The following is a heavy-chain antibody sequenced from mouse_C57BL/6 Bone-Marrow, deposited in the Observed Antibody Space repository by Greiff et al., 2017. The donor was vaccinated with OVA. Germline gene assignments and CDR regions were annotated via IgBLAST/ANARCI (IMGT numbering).Heavy chain of an antibody. CDR1: GYSFTGYF. V-gene: IGHV1-20*01. J-gene: IGHJ3*01. CDR3: ARTHPAWFAY. Sequence: EVQLQQSGPELVKPGDSVKISCKASGYSFTGYFMNWVMQSHGKSLEWIGRINPYNGDTFYNQKFKGKATLTVDKSSSTAHMELRSLTSEDAAVYYCARTHPAWFAYWGQGTLVTVSA. CDR2: INPYNGDT.